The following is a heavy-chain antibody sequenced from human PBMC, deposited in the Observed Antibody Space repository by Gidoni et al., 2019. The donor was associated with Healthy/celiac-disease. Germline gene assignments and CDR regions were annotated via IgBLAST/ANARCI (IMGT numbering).Heavy chain of an antibody. CDR2: IKSKTDGGTT. J-gene: IGHJ4*02. V-gene: IGHV3-15*01. CDR3: TTGLSSLGDY. D-gene: IGHD6-13*01. CDR1: GFTFTKAW. Sequence: ELQVVEPGGGLVEPAGSLRLACAASGFTFTKAWMTWVRQAPGKGLEWVGRIKSKTDGGTTDYAAPVKGRFTISRDESKNTLYLQMNSLKTEDTAVYYCTTGLSSLGDYWGQGTLVTVSS.